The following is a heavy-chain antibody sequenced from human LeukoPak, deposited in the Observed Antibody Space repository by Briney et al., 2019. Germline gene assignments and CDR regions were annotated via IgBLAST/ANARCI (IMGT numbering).Heavy chain of an antibody. V-gene: IGHV3-74*01. CDR1: GFAFSSYA. D-gene: IGHD1-14*01. CDR3: ARGTGYGVFDY. CDR2: INHDGSTT. J-gene: IGHJ4*02. Sequence: PGGSLRLSCAASGFAFSSYAMSWVRQAPGKGLVWVSRINHDGSTTSYADSVKGRFTISRDNAKNTLYLQMNSLRAEDTAVYFCARGTGYGVFDYWGQGTLVTVSS.